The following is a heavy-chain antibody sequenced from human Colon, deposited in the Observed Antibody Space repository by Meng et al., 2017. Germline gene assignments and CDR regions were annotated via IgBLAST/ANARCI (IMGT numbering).Heavy chain of an antibody. CDR1: GDSISSDIW. Sequence: AQVQEPAPGRVKPSGTLSLTCTVSGDSISSDIWWSWVRQPPGKGLEWIGEVYHRGDTNYNPSLKSRVDISVDKSKNQFYLSLFSVTAADTAVYYCGRDQGRELINHWGQGTLVTVS. CDR3: GRDQGRELINH. J-gene: IGHJ4*02. V-gene: IGHV4-4*02. D-gene: IGHD1-7*01. CDR2: VYHRGDT.